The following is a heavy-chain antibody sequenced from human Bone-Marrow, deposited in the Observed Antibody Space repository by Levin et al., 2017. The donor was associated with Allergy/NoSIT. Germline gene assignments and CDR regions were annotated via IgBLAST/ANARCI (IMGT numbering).Heavy chain of an antibody. CDR3: STLGDGKDY. Sequence: SCAASGFTFSKAWMSWVRQAPGKGLEWVGRIKSKVDGGTIDYAAPVKGRITISRDDSKNTVYLQMNSLKTEDTAVYYCSTLGDGKDYWGQGTRVTVSS. J-gene: IGHJ4*02. CDR2: IKSKVDGGTI. CDR1: GFTFSKAW. V-gene: IGHV3-15*01. D-gene: IGHD3-10*01.